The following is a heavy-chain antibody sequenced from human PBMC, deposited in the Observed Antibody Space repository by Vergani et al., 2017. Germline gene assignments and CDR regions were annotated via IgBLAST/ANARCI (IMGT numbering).Heavy chain of an antibody. CDR2: IYYSGIT. CDR1: GCSISSGDYY. Sequence: QVQLQESGPGLVKPSQTLSLTCTVSGCSISSGDYYWSWIRPPPGKGLEWIGYIYYSGITYYNSSLKSRVTMSVDTSKNPFSLQLSSVTGADTAVYYCARARPEGYWSGGSFYPFDYWGQGTLVTVSS. D-gene: IGHD2-15*01. CDR3: ARARPEGYWSGGSFYPFDY. V-gene: IGHV4-30-4*08. J-gene: IGHJ4*02.